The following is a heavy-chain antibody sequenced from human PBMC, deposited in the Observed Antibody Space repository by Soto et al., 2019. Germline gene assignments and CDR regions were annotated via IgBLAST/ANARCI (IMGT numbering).Heavy chain of an antibody. D-gene: IGHD3-16*01. J-gene: IGHJ4*02. CDR2: ISGSGGST. CDR3: AKEQNILGGLREPGYFEY. V-gene: IGHV3-23*01. Sequence: EMQLLESGGTLVQPGGSLRLSCVASGFTFSSYAMSWVRQAPGKGLEWVSAISGSGGSTYYADSVKGRFTISRDNFKKTLYLKIKGLGAEDTAVYSCAKEQNILGGLREPGYFEYWGQGTLVTVSS. CDR1: GFTFSSYA.